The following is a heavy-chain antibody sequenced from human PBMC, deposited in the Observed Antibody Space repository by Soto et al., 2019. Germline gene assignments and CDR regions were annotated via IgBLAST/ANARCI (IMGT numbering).Heavy chain of an antibody. V-gene: IGHV2-5*02. Sequence: QITLKEAGPTLVKPTQTLTLTCTFSGFSLSSTRVAVGWIRQPPGKALEWLALIYWDDDKRYSPFLKSRLTITKDTSNNRMVIHTTNMDPVDTATYYCAHSVVAGLGYYLDYWGQGTLVTVSS. D-gene: IGHD6-19*01. CDR2: IYWDDDK. CDR3: AHSVVAGLGYYLDY. J-gene: IGHJ4*02. CDR1: GFSLSSTRVA.